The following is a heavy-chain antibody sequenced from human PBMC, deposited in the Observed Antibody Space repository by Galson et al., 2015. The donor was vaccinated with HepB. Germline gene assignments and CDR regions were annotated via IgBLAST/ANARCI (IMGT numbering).Heavy chain of an antibody. Sequence: SGAEVKKPGESLRLSCAASGFTFSDYYMSWIRQAPGKGLEWVSYISSSSSYTSYADSVKGRFTIYRDNAKNSLYLQMNSLRADDTAVYYCARRRTGTTWEGTFDYWGQGTLVTVSS. CDR2: ISSSSSYT. V-gene: IGHV3-11*06. CDR1: GFTFSDYY. CDR3: ARRRTGTTWEGTFDY. J-gene: IGHJ4*02. D-gene: IGHD1-1*01.